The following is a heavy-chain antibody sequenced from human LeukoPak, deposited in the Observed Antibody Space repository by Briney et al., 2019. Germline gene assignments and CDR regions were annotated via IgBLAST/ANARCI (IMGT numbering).Heavy chain of an antibody. J-gene: IGHJ5*01. CDR2: ISGSGGST. Sequence: RAGGSLRLSCAASGFTFSSYAMSWVRQAPGKGLEWVSAISGSGGSTYYADSVKGRFTISRDNSKSTLYLQMNSLRAEDTAVYYCAKVKSSGWFDYWGQGTLVTVSS. D-gene: IGHD6-19*01. V-gene: IGHV3-23*01. CDR1: GFTFSSYA. CDR3: AKVKSSGWFDY.